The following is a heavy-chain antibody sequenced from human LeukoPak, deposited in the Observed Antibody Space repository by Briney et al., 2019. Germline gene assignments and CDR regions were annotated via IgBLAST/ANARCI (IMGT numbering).Heavy chain of an antibody. Sequence: SETLSLTCTVSGDSISTSDYWGWIRQPPGKVLERIGSMHYSGSTYYNPSLKSRVTISVDTSKNQFSLKLSSVTAADTAVYYCASSSGWYSNYFDYWGQGTLVTVSS. V-gene: IGHV4-39*01. CDR1: GDSISTSDY. CDR3: ASSSGWYSNYFDY. D-gene: IGHD6-19*01. J-gene: IGHJ4*02. CDR2: MHYSGST.